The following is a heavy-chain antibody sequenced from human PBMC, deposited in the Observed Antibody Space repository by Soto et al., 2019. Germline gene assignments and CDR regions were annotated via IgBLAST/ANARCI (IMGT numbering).Heavy chain of an antibody. V-gene: IGHV3-74*01. CDR2: INNDVSST. D-gene: IGHD6-25*01. J-gene: IGHJ4*02. CDR3: AKGSGAQSGLLDY. Sequence: EVQLVESGGGLVQTGGSLRLSCAASGFTFSSYWMHWVRQAPGKGLVWVSRINNDVSSTTYADSVKGRFTISRDNAKNTLYLQMNSLRDEDRAVYYCAKGSGAQSGLLDYWGQGTLVNVSS. CDR1: GFTFSSYW.